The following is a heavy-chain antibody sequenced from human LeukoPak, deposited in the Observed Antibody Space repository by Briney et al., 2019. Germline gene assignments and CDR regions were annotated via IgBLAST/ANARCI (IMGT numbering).Heavy chain of an antibody. V-gene: IGHV4-30-4*01. D-gene: IGHD3-3*01. Sequence: SETLSLTCTVSGGSISSGDYYWSWIRQPPGKGLEWIGYIYDSGSTYYNPSLKSRVIISVDTSKNQFSLKLSSVTAADTAVYYCASSGVVPSRYYFDYWGQGTLVTVSS. J-gene: IGHJ4*02. CDR2: IYDSGST. CDR3: ASSGVVPSRYYFDY. CDR1: GGSISSGDYY.